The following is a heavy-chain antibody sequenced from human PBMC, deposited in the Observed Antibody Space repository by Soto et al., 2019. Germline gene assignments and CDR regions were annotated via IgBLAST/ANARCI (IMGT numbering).Heavy chain of an antibody. CDR2: TYYRSKWYD. CDR1: GDSVSSNTVA. J-gene: IGHJ5*01. CDR3: ASCWFGPQVPWFYS. V-gene: IGHV6-1*01. D-gene: IGHD3-16*01. Sequence: PSQTLSLTCAISGDSVSSNTVAWNWIRQSPSRGLEWLGRTYYRSKWYDDYAESVKSRITINPDTSKNQFSLHLNSVTLEDTAVYYCASCWFGPQVPWFYSWGQGTLVTVSS.